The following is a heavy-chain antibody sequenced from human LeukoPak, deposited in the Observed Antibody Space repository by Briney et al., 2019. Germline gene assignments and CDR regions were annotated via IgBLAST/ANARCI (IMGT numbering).Heavy chain of an antibody. CDR1: GYTFTSYD. D-gene: IGHD3-22*01. CDR3: ARGRYYYDSSGYYYYYYGMDV. V-gene: IGHV1-8*01. J-gene: IGHJ6*02. CDR2: MNPNSGNT. Sequence: ASVKVSCKASGYTFTSYDINWARQATGQGLEWMGWMNPNSGNTGYAQKFQGRVTMTRNTSISTAYMELSSLRSEDTAVYYCARGRYYYDSSGYYYYYYGMDVWGQGTTVTVSS.